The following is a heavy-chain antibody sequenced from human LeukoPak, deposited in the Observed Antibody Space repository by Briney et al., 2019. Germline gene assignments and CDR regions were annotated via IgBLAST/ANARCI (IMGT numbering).Heavy chain of an antibody. Sequence: PGGSLRLSCAGSGFSFSSHWMSWVRQAPGKGLEWVANIKEDGSETSYVDSVKGRFTVSRDNAKKSLYLQMSSLRAEDTAVYYCARLYSTGCYGGPDYWGQGTQVAVSS. CDR1: GFSFSSHW. D-gene: IGHD6-19*01. CDR2: IKEDGSET. V-gene: IGHV3-7*01. J-gene: IGHJ4*02. CDR3: ARLYSTGCYGGPDY.